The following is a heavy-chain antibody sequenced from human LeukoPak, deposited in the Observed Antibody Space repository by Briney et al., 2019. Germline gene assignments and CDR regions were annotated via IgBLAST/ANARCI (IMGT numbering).Heavy chain of an antibody. Sequence: SETLSLTCAVYGGSLSGYYWSWIRQPPGKGLEWIGEINHSGSTNYNPSLKSRVTISVDTSKNQFSLKLSSVTAADTAVYYCASGIAAAGHDAFDIWGQGTMVTVSS. CDR3: ASGIAAAGHDAFDI. D-gene: IGHD6-13*01. J-gene: IGHJ3*02. CDR1: GGSLSGYY. CDR2: INHSGST. V-gene: IGHV4-34*01.